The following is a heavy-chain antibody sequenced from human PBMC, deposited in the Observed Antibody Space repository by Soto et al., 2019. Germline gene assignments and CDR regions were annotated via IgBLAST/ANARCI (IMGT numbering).Heavy chain of an antibody. D-gene: IGHD3-10*01. J-gene: IGHJ5*02. CDR3: ARDRRFGELVYTWFDP. CDR2: ISAYNGNT. V-gene: IGHV1-18*01. Sequence: QVQLVQSGAEVKKPGASVKVSCKASGYTFTSYGISWVRQAPGQGLEWMGWISAYNGNTNYAQKLQGRVTMTTDTXTXXAYMELRSLRSDDTAVYYCARDRRFGELVYTWFDPWGQGTLVTVSS. CDR1: GYTFTSYG.